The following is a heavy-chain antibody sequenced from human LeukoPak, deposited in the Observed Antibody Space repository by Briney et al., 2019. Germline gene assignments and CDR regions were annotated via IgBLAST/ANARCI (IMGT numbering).Heavy chain of an antibody. J-gene: IGHJ4*02. Sequence: PGGSLRLSCAASGFTFSNFWMIWVRQVPGEGLEWVANIKQDGSEIHYVDSVKGRFTISRDNAQNSLYLHMHSLRAEDTAVYYCTRDRQGSGIYSTDYWGRGTLVTVSS. V-gene: IGHV3-7*01. CDR1: GFTFSNFW. D-gene: IGHD3-10*01. CDR3: TRDRQGSGIYSTDY. CDR2: IKQDGSEI.